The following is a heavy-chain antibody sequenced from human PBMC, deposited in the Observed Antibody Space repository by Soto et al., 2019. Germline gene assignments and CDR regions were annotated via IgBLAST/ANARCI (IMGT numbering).Heavy chain of an antibody. Sequence: EVQVLDSGGGLVQPGGSLRLSCTASGLTFSRFAMSWVRQAPGKGLEWVATIHGSGRADYAEFVRGRFTISRDNSRDTMNLQMNALRAEDTAVYYCAKHKGAGSHTNWCFAVWGRGTLVAVAS. CDR3: AKHKGAGSHTNWCFAV. V-gene: IGHV3-23*01. CDR2: IHGSGRA. CDR1: GLTFSRFA. D-gene: IGHD3-10*01. J-gene: IGHJ2*01.